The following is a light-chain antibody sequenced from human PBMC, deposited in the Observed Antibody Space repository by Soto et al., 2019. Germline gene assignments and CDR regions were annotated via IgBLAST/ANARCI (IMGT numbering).Light chain of an antibody. CDR1: SSDVGGYNY. V-gene: IGLV2-14*01. Sequence: QCALTQAASGSGAPGQSISISCTGTSSDVGGYNYVSWHQQHPGKAPKLMIYDVSNRPSGVSNRFSGSKSGNTASLTISGLQAEDEADYYCSSYTSSSTYVFGTGTKVTVL. CDR2: DVS. J-gene: IGLJ1*01. CDR3: SSYTSSSTYV.